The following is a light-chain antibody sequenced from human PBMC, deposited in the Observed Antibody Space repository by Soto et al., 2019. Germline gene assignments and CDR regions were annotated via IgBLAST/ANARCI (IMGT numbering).Light chain of an antibody. J-gene: IGKJ1*01. CDR3: QQRSKWRT. CDR1: QSVSGY. CDR2: DAS. V-gene: IGKV3-11*01. Sequence: EIVLTQSPATLSLSPGERATLAFRASQSVSGYLACYQQTPGQAPRLLIYDASKRATGIPARFSGSGFGTDFTLTISSLAPEDFAVYSCQQRSKWRTFGQGTKVDI.